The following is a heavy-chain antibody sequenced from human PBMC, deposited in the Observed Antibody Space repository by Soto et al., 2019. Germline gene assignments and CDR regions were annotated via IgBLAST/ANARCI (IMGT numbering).Heavy chain of an antibody. CDR3: ARLWGPGCSGGSCYSTWFDP. CDR1: GYSFTSYW. Sequence: PGESLKISCKGSGYSFTSYWISWVRQMPGKGLEWMGRIGPSDSYTNYSPSFQGHVTISADKSISTAYLQWSSLKASDAAMYYCARLWGPGCSGGSCYSTWFDPWGQGTLVTVSS. D-gene: IGHD2-15*01. CDR2: IGPSDSYT. J-gene: IGHJ5*02. V-gene: IGHV5-10-1*01.